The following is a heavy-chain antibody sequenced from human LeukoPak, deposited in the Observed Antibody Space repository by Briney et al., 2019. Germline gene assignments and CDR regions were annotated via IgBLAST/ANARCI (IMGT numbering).Heavy chain of an antibody. J-gene: IGHJ4*02. CDR2: IYYSGST. Sequence: PSETLSLTCTVSGGSISSYYWSWIRQPPGKGLEWIGYIYYSGSTNYNPSLKSRVTISVDTSKNQFSLKLSSVTAADTAVYYCARHSGYSYGIYYFDYWGQGTLVTVSS. CDR3: ARHSGYSYGIYYFDY. V-gene: IGHV4-59*08. CDR1: GGSISSYY. D-gene: IGHD5-18*01.